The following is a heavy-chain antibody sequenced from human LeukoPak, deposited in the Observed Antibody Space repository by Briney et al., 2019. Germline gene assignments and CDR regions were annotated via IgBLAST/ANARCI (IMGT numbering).Heavy chain of an antibody. J-gene: IGHJ4*02. CDR2: IYYSGST. CDR1: GGSISSSSYY. Sequence: KPSETLSLTCTVSGGSISSSSYYWGWIRQPPGKGLEWIGYIYYSGSTNYNPSLKNRVTISVDTSKNQFSLKLRSVTAADTAVYYCASGTYYYFDFWGQGTLVTVSS. V-gene: IGHV4-61*05. CDR3: ASGTYYYFDF. D-gene: IGHD1-26*01.